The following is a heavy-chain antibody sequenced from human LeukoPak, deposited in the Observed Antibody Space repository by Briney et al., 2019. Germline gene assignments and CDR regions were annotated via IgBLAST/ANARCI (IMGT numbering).Heavy chain of an antibody. CDR2: ISAYNGNT. Sequence: ASVKVSCKASGGTFSSYAISWVRQAPGQGLEWMGWISAYNGNTNYAQKLQGRVTMTTDTSTSTAYMELRSLRSDDTAVYYCARDYYGSREGMNWFDPWGQGTLVTVSS. CDR3: ARDYYGSREGMNWFDP. D-gene: IGHD3-10*01. V-gene: IGHV1-18*01. J-gene: IGHJ5*02. CDR1: GGTFSSYA.